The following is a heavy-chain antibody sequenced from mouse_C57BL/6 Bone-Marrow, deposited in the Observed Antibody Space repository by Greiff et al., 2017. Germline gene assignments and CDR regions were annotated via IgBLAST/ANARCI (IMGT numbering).Heavy chain of an antibody. CDR2: IYPSDSET. Sequence: QVQLQQPGAELVRPGSSVKLSCKASGYTFTSYWMDWVKQRPGQGLEWIGNIYPSDSETHYNQKFKDKVTLTVDKSSSTTYMQLSSLTSEDSAVYYCARLDSSGYGYAMDYWGQGTSVTVSS. D-gene: IGHD3-2*02. J-gene: IGHJ4*01. V-gene: IGHV1-61*01. CDR3: ARLDSSGYGYAMDY. CDR1: GYTFTSYW.